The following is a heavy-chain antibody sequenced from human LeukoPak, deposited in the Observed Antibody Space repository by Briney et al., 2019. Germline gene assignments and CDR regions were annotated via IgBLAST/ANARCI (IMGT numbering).Heavy chain of an antibody. D-gene: IGHD1-26*01. CDR3: ARGEWELLRTDY. V-gene: IGHV4-39*07. CDR2: MYYSGST. Sequence: ASETLSLTCTVSGGSISSSSYYWGWIRQPPGKGLEWIGSMYYSGSTYYNPSLKSRVTISVDTPKNQFSLKLSSVTAADTAVYYCARGEWELLRTDYWGQGTPVTVSS. CDR1: GGSISSSSYY. J-gene: IGHJ4*02.